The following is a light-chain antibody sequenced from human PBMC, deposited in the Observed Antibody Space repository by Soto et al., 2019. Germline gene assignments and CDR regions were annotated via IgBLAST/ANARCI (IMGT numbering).Light chain of an antibody. CDR3: CSYAGSSTYV. V-gene: IGLV2-23*01. Sequence: QSVLTQPASVSGSPGQSITISCTGTSSDVGSYNLVSWYQQHSGKAPKLMIYEGSKRPSGVFNRFSGSKSGNTASLTFFGLQAEDEADYYCCSYAGSSTYVFGTGTKSPS. CDR1: SSDVGSYNL. J-gene: IGLJ1*01. CDR2: EGS.